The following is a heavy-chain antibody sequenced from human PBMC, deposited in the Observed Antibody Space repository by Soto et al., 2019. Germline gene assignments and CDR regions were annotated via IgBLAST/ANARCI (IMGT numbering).Heavy chain of an antibody. V-gene: IGHV3-30-3*01. J-gene: IGHJ4*02. Sequence: GGSLRLSCAASGFTFSSYAMHWVRQAPGEGLEWVAVISYDGSNKYYADSVKGRFTISRDNSKNTLYLQMNSLRAEDTAVYYCARDLSISATLDYWGQGTLVTVSS. CDR1: GFTFSSYA. CDR2: ISYDGSNK. CDR3: ARDLSISATLDY.